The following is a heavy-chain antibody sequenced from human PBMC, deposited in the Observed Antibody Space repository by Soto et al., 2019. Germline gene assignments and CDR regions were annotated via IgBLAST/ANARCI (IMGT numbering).Heavy chain of an antibody. CDR2: IKEDGSEI. Sequence: AGGSLRLSCAASGFTFSNYWMSWVRQAPGKGLEWVANIKEDGSEIYFVDSVKGRFTISRDNAKNSLYLQMNSLRAEDTAVYYCARGTPYCTSTSCSPSYSYGMDVWGQGTTVTVSS. V-gene: IGHV3-7*04. D-gene: IGHD2-2*01. J-gene: IGHJ6*02. CDR1: GFTFSNYW. CDR3: ARGTPYCTSTSCSPSYSYGMDV.